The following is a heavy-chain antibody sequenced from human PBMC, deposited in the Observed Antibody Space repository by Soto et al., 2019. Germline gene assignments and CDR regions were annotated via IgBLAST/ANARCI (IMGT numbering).Heavy chain of an antibody. Sequence: PSETLSLTCAVSGYSISSSNWWSWIRQPPGKGLEWIGNLYYSGSANYNPSLKSRVTISLYTSKSQFSLKLSSVTAADTAVYYCARDVVQYYSDSGSYWRSVDVWGQGTTVTVSS. CDR1: GYSISSSNW. J-gene: IGHJ6*02. D-gene: IGHD3-10*01. V-gene: IGHV4-28*03. CDR2: LYYSGSA. CDR3: ARDVVQYYSDSGSYWRSVDV.